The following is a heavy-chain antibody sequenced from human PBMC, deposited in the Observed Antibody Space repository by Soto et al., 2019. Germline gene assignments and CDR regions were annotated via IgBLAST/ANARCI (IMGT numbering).Heavy chain of an antibody. CDR2: IYATGTT. Sequence: SETLSLTCTASGASISGYYWSWIRKSAGKGLEWIGRIYATGTTDYNPSLKSRVMMSVDTSKKQFSLRLRSVTAADTAVYYCVRDGTKTLRDWFDPWGQGISVTVSS. J-gene: IGHJ5*02. V-gene: IGHV4-4*07. D-gene: IGHD1-1*01. CDR3: VRDGTKTLRDWFDP. CDR1: GASISGYY.